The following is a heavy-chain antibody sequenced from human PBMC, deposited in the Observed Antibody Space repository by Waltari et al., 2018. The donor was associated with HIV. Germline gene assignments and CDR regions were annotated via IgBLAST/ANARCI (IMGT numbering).Heavy chain of an antibody. Sequence: EVQLVESGGGLVQPGGSLRLSCAASGFTFSSYWMHWVRQAPGKGMVWVSRINSDGRSTSYADSVKGRFTISRDNAKNTLYLQMNSLRAEDTAVYYCASHYDSSGYYYVDAFDIWGQGTMVTVSS. CDR2: INSDGRST. CDR1: GFTFSSYW. D-gene: IGHD3-22*01. J-gene: IGHJ3*02. V-gene: IGHV3-74*01. CDR3: ASHYDSSGYYYVDAFDI.